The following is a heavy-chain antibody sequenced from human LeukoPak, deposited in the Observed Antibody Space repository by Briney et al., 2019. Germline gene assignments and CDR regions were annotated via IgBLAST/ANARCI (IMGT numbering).Heavy chain of an antibody. J-gene: IGHJ4*02. CDR3: ARVGSGWYRRTPDY. D-gene: IGHD6-19*01. V-gene: IGHV4-59*12. CDR1: GGSISSYY. Sequence: PSETLSLTCTVSGGSISSYYWSWIRQPPGKGLEWIGYIYYSGSTNYNPSLKSRVTISVDTSKNQFSLKLSSVTAADTAVYYCARVGSGWYRRTPDYWGQGTLVTVSS. CDR2: IYYSGST.